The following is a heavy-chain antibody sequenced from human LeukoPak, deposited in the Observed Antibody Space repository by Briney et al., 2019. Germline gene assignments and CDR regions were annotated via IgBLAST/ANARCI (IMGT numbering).Heavy chain of an antibody. V-gene: IGHV3-23*01. Sequence: QPGGSLRLSCAASGFTFSSYAMSWVRQAPGKGLEWVSAISGSGGSTYYADSVKGRFTISRDNSKNTLYLQMNSLRAEDTAVYYCAKDRGGNYCSSTSCQTRRGVRGENLFDYWGQGTRVTVSS. CDR3: AKDRGGNYCSSTSCQTRRGVRGENLFDY. CDR1: GFTFSSYA. CDR2: ISGSGGST. J-gene: IGHJ4*02. D-gene: IGHD2-2*01.